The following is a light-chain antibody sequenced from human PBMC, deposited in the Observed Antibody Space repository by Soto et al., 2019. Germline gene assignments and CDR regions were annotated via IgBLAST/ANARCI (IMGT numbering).Light chain of an antibody. V-gene: IGKV3-20*01. CDR1: QSVGSDY. J-gene: IGKJ1*01. Sequence: EIVLTQSPGTLSLSPGERATLSCRASQSVGSDYLGWYQQKPGQAPRLLIFAASKRAAGIPDRFSGSGSGSDFTLTISRLEPEDFAVYFCQPYGTSPWTFGQGTKVEIK. CDR2: AAS. CDR3: QPYGTSPWT.